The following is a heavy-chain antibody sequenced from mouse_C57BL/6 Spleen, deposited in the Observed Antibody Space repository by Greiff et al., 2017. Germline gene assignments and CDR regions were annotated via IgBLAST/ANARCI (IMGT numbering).Heavy chain of an antibody. CDR3: AREGGSSSPGFAY. Sequence: EVKLVESEGGLVQPGSSMKLSCTASGFTFSDYYMAWVRQVPEKGLEWVANINYEGSSTYYLDSLKSRFIITRDNAKNTLYLQMSSLKSEDTATYYCAREGGSSSPGFAYWGQGTLVTVSA. CDR2: INYEGSST. CDR1: GFTFSDYY. D-gene: IGHD1-1*01. V-gene: IGHV5-16*01. J-gene: IGHJ3*01.